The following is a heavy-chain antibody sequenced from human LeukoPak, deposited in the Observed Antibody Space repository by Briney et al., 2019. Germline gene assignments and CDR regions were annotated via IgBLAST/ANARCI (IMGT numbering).Heavy chain of an antibody. V-gene: IGHV4-59*01. Sequence: ETLSLTCTVSGGSISSYYWSWIRQPPGKGLEWIGYIYYSGSTNYNPSLKSRVTISVDTSKNQFSLKLSSVTAADTAVYYCARDGRDGYGYSYVDYWGQGTLVTVSS. CDR2: IYYSGST. CDR1: GGSISSYY. J-gene: IGHJ4*02. CDR3: ARDGRDGYGYSYVDY. D-gene: IGHD5-18*01.